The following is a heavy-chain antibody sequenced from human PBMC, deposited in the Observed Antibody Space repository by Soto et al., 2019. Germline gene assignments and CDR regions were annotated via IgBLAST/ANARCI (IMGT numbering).Heavy chain of an antibody. CDR2: IFSNDEK. V-gene: IGHV2-26*01. J-gene: IGHJ3*02. Sequence: QVTLKESGPVLVKPTETLTLTCTVSGFSLSNARMGVSWIRQPPGKALEWLAHIFSNDEKSYSTSLKSRLTISKDTSKRQVVLTMTNLDPVDTATYYCARIQGSYDYYDSSGYYYVDAFDIWGQGTMVTVSS. CDR3: ARIQGSYDYYDSSGYYYVDAFDI. D-gene: IGHD3-22*01. CDR1: GFSLSNARMG.